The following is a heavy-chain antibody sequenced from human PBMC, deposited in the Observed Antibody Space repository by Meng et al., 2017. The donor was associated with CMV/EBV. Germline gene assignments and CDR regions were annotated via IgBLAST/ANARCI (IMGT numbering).Heavy chain of an antibody. CDR3: ARGPGYCSSTSCYMWLDGGGMDV. D-gene: IGHD2-2*02. CDR2: IGTAGDT. V-gene: IGHV3-13*01. J-gene: IGHJ6*02. CDR1: GFTFSSYD. Sequence: GESLKISCAASGFTFSSYDMHWVRQATGKGLEWVSAIGTAGDTYYPGSVKGRFTISRENAKNSLYLQMNSLRAGDTAVYHCARGPGYCSSTSCYMWLDGGGMDVWGQGTTVTVSS.